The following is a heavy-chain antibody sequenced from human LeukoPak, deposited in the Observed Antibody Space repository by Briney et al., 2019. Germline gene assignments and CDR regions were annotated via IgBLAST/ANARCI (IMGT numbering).Heavy chain of an antibody. CDR2: ISKDGSNE. Sequence: GGSLRLSCAASGFTFSSYGLHWVRQAPGKGLECVTVISKDGSNEHYADPGKGRFTISRDNSKNTLYLQMNSLRTEDTAVYYCVRDRGDGYNQIDYWGQGTLVTVSS. CDR3: VRDRGDGYNQIDY. CDR1: GFTFSSYG. V-gene: IGHV3-30*04. D-gene: IGHD5-24*01. J-gene: IGHJ4*02.